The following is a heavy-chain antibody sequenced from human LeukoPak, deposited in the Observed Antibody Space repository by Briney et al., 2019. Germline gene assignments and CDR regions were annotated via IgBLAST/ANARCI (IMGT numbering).Heavy chain of an antibody. CDR2: INPNSGGT. D-gene: IGHD1-26*01. V-gene: IGHV1-2*02. CDR3: ARGWSGSYYSHYYYYMDV. CDR1: GYTFTGYY. J-gene: IGHJ6*03. Sequence: ASVKVSCKASGYTFTGYYMHWVRQAPGQGLEWMEWINPNSGGTNYAQKFQGRVTMTRDTSISTAYMELSRLRSDDTAVYYCARGWSGSYYSHYYYYMDVWGKGTTVTVSS.